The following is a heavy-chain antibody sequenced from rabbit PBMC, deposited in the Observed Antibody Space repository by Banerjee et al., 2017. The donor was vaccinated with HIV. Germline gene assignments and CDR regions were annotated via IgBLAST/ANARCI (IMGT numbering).Heavy chain of an antibody. CDR3: ARNAGYANGGDGYFKL. Sequence: QSLEESGGDLVKPGASLTLTCTASGFSFSSGYDMCWVRQAPGKGLEWIACIYAGSSGSTYYASWAKGRFTISKTSSTTVTLQMTSLTAADTATYFCARNAGYANGGDGYFKLWGPGTLVTVS. J-gene: IGHJ4*01. CDR1: GFSFSSGYD. CDR2: IYAGSSGST. V-gene: IGHV1S40*01. D-gene: IGHD6-1*01.